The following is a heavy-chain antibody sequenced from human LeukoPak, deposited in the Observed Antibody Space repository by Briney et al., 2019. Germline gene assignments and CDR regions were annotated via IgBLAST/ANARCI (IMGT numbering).Heavy chain of an antibody. CDR3: ARTPHSLYYYYYMDV. CDR2: IYYSGST. V-gene: IGHV4-59*01. CDR1: GGPFNGYY. J-gene: IGHJ6*03. Sequence: SETLSLTCDVSGGPFNGYYWSWIRQPPGKGLEWIGYIYYSGSTNYNPSLKSRVTISVDTSKNQFSLKLSSVTAADTAVYYCARTPHSLYYYYYMDVWGKGTTVTISS. D-gene: IGHD2-15*01.